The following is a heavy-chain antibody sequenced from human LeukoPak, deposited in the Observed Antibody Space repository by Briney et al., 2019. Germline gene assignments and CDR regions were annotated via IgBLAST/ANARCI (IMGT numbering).Heavy chain of an antibody. CDR1: GGSISSSSYY. V-gene: IGHV4-39*07. D-gene: IGHD1-26*01. Sequence: SETLSLTCTVSGGSISSSSYYWGWIRQPPGKGLEWIGSIYYSGSTYYNPSLKSRVTISVDTSKNQFSLKLSSVTAADTAVYYCARGLIPARGARYYFDYWGQGTLVTVSS. J-gene: IGHJ4*02. CDR3: ARGLIPARGARYYFDY. CDR2: IYYSGST.